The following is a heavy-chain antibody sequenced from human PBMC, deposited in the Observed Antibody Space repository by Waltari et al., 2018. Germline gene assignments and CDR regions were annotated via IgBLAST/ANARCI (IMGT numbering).Heavy chain of an antibody. J-gene: IGHJ3*02. D-gene: IGHD1-1*01. CDR2: IIPIFGTA. Sequence: QVQLVQSGAEVKKPGSSVQVSCKASGGTFSSYAISWVRQAPGQGLEWMGGIIPIFGTANYAQKFQGRVTITTDESTSTAYMELSSLRSEDTAVYYCARGNGRQLERLGAFDIWGQGTMVTVSS. CDR3: ARGNGRQLERLGAFDI. V-gene: IGHV1-69*05. CDR1: GGTFSSYA.